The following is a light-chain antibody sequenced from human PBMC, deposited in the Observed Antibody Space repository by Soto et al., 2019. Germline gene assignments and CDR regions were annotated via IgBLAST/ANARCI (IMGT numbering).Light chain of an antibody. V-gene: IGKV1-5*01. Sequence: DIQMTQSPSTLSASVGDTVTITCRASQSMSSWLAWYQQKPGKAPNVLIYDVSALKSGVPPRFSGSGSGTEFTLTISSLQPDDFATYYCQQYDSFPLTFGQGTKVDIK. CDR3: QQYDSFPLT. CDR1: QSMSSW. J-gene: IGKJ1*01. CDR2: DVS.